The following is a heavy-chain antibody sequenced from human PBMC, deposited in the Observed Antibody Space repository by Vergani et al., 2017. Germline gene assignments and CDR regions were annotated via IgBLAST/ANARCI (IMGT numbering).Heavy chain of an antibody. CDR1: GFTFSSYS. CDR2: ISSSSSYI. Sequence: EVQLVESGGGLVKPGGSLILSCADSGFTFSSYSMNWVRQAPGKGLEWVSSISSSSSYIYYADSVKGRFTISRDNAKNSLYRQLNSLRDEDTSVYYCARTTDCVPLEYFDYWGQGTLVTVSS. V-gene: IGHV3-21*01. D-gene: IGHD1-14*01. CDR3: ARTTDCVPLEYFDY. J-gene: IGHJ4*02.